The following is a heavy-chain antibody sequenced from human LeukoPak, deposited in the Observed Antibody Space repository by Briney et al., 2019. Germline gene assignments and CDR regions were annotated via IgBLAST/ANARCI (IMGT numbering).Heavy chain of an antibody. CDR2: IYYSGST. J-gene: IGHJ3*02. Sequence: SETLSLTCTVPGGSISSSSYYWGWIRQPPGKGLEWIGSIYYSGSTYYNPSLKSRVTISVDTSKNQFSLKLSSVTAADTAVYYCASTYSYGSMGAFDIWGQGTMVTVSS. V-gene: IGHV4-39*07. D-gene: IGHD5-18*01. CDR1: GGSISSSSYY. CDR3: ASTYSYGSMGAFDI.